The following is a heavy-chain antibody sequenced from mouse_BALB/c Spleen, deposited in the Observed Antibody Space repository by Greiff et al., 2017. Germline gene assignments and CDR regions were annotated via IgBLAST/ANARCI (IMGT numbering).Heavy chain of an antibody. D-gene: IGHD2-14*01. Sequence: EVKLVESGGGLVQPGGSLKLSCAASGFTFSSYTMSWVRQTPEKRLEWVAYISHGGGSTYYPDTVKGRFTISRDNAKNTLYLQMSSLKSEDTAIYYCARQDRYDHAWFAYWGQGTLVTVSA. CDR2: ISHGGGST. V-gene: IGHV5-12-2*01. CDR3: ARQDRYDHAWFAY. J-gene: IGHJ3*01. CDR1: GFTFSSYT.